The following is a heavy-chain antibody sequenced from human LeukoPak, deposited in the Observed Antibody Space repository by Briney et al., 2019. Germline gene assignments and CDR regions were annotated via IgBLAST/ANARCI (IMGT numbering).Heavy chain of an antibody. CDR2: IYHSGST. D-gene: IGHD3-22*01. Sequence: SETLSLTCTVSGYSISSGYYWGWIRQPPGKGLEWIGSIYHSGSTYYNPSLKSRVTISVDTSKNQFSLKLSSVTAADTAVYYCARGRSYYYDNSGYYYNCWGQGTLVTVSS. J-gene: IGHJ4*02. CDR1: GYSISSGYY. CDR3: ARGRSYYYDNSGYYYNC. V-gene: IGHV4-38-2*02.